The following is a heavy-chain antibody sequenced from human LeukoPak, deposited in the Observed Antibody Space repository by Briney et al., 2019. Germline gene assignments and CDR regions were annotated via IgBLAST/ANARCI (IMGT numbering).Heavy chain of an antibody. CDR2: IYYSGST. CDR1: GGSISSYY. D-gene: IGHD3-22*01. V-gene: IGHV4-59*08. CDR3: ARQNVDYYDSSGYYFKAFDI. J-gene: IGHJ3*02. Sequence: SETLSLTCTVSGGSISSYYWSWIRQPPGKGLEWIGYIYYSGSTNYNPSLKSRVTISVDTSKNQFSLELSSVTAADTAVYYCARQNVDYYDSSGYYFKAFDIWGQGTMVTVSS.